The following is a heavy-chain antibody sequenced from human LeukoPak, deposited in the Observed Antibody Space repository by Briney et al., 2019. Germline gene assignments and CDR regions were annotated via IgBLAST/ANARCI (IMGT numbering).Heavy chain of an antibody. CDR3: AKDGQQWLFDY. V-gene: IGHV3-30*01. D-gene: IGHD6-19*01. Sequence: AGGSLRLSCAASGFTFSSYAMHWVRQAPGKGLEWVAVILYDGSTKYYADSVKGRFTISRDNSKNTLYLQMNSLRAEDTAVYYCAKDGQQWLFDYWGQGTLVTVSS. CDR1: GFTFSSYA. CDR2: ILYDGSTK. J-gene: IGHJ4*02.